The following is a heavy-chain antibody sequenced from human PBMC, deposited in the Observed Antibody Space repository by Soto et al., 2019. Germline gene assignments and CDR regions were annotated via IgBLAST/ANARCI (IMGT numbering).Heavy chain of an antibody. J-gene: IGHJ4*02. D-gene: IGHD3-10*01. CDR3: TTGGEEGD. CDR2: IKSKTDGGTT. V-gene: IGHV3-15*01. Sequence: EVQLVESGGGLVKPGGSLRLSCAASGFTFSNAWMSWVRQAPGKGLEWVGHIKSKTDGGTTDYAAPVKGRFTISRDDSKNTLYLQMNSLKTEDTAVYYCTTGGEEGDWGQGTLVTVSS. CDR1: GFTFSNAW.